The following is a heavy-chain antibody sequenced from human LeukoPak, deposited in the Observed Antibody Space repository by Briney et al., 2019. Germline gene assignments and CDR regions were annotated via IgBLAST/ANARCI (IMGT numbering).Heavy chain of an antibody. V-gene: IGHV4-39*02. CDR3: ARDGGYCSGGSCYSDY. CDR2: IYYSGST. Sequence: SETLSLTCTVSGGSISSSSYYWGWIRQPPGKGLEGIGSIYYSGSTYYNPSLKSRVTISVDTSKNQFSLKLSSVTAADTAVYYCARDGGYCSGGSCYSDYWGQGTLVTVSS. J-gene: IGHJ4*02. D-gene: IGHD2-15*01. CDR1: GGSISSSSYY.